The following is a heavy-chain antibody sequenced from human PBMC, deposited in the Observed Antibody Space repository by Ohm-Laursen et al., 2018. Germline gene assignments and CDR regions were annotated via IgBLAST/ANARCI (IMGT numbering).Heavy chain of an antibody. CDR1: GGAISSYY. Sequence: SDTPSLICTISGGAISSYYWSWIRQPAGKGLEWIGRINISGTNYNPSLKSRVTMPVDTSKNQFSLNLSSVTAADTAVYYCAGRGYWGQGTLVTVSS. D-gene: IGHD1-26*01. CDR2: INISGT. CDR3: AGRGY. J-gene: IGHJ4*02. V-gene: IGHV4-4*07.